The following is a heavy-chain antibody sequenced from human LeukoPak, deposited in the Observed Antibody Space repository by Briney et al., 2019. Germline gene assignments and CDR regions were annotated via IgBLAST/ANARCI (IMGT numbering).Heavy chain of an antibody. CDR3: ARWGNTNYWEHLGDY. V-gene: IGHV1-18*01. D-gene: IGHD4-11*01. CDR1: GYTFASHG. Sequence: ASVKVSCKASGYTFASHGFSWVRQAPGQGLEWMGWISSLNGNTYFAQKFKDRLTMTTDTSTTTAYLELRSLRYDDTAVYYCARWGNTNYWEHLGDYWGQGTLVTVS. CDR2: ISSLNGNT. J-gene: IGHJ4*02.